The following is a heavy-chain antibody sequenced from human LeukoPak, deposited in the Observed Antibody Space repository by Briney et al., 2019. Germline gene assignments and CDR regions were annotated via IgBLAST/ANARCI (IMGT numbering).Heavy chain of an antibody. Sequence: PGGSLRLSCAASGFTFSSYEMNWVRQAPGKGLEWVSYISSSGSTIYYADSVKGRFTISRDNAKNSLYLQMNSLRAEDTAVYYCTGSSGWFRITYYFDYWGQGTLVTVSS. CDR3: TGSSGWFRITYYFDY. CDR1: GFTFSSYE. CDR2: ISSSGSTI. D-gene: IGHD6-19*01. J-gene: IGHJ4*02. V-gene: IGHV3-48*03.